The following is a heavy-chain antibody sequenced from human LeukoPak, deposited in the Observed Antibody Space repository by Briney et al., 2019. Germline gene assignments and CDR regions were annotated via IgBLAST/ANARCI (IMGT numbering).Heavy chain of an antibody. V-gene: IGHV3-23*01. CDR2: ISGSGGST. CDR3: AKDQGPSDAFDI. CDR1: GFTFSSYA. J-gene: IGHJ3*02. Sequence: GGSLRLSCAASGFTFSSYAMSWVRQAPGKGLEWVPAISGSGGSTYYADSVKGRFTISRDNSKNTLYLQMNSLRAEDTAVYYCAKDQGPSDAFDIWGQGTMVTVSS.